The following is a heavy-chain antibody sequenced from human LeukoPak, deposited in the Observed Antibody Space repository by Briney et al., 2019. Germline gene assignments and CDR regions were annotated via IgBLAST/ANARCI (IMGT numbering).Heavy chain of an antibody. CDR2: INPNSGGT. D-gene: IGHD3-22*01. Sequence: ASVNVSFKASGYTFTVYYMHWVRQAPGQGLEGMGWINPNSGGTNYAQKFQGRVTITRDTSISTAYMELSRLRSDDTAVYYCARRTYYYDSSGYPYGDAFDIWGQGTMVTVSS. CDR1: GYTFTVYY. CDR3: ARRTYYYDSSGYPYGDAFDI. J-gene: IGHJ3*02. V-gene: IGHV1-2*02.